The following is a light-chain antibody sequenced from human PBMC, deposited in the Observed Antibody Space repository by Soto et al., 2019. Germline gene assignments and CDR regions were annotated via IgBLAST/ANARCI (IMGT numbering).Light chain of an antibody. CDR2: DVY. Sequence: QSALTQPASVSGSPGQSITISCVGTSSDVGGSNYVSWYQQHPGKAPKLMIYDVYNRPSGISNRFSGSKSGNTASLTISGLQAEDEADYYCSSHSSSGTLEVFGAGTKLTVL. CDR3: SSHSSSGTLEV. CDR1: SSDVGGSNY. J-gene: IGLJ2*01. V-gene: IGLV2-14*03.